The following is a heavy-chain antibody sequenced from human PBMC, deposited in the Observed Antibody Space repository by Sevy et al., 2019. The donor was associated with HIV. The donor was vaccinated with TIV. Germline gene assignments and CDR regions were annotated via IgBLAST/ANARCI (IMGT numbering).Heavy chain of an antibody. CDR2: VSGYNGDT. CDR1: GYPYTSFG. Sequence: ASVKVSCKTTGYPYTSFGITWVRQAPGQRLEWVGGVSGYNGDTKYAQRFQGRVTITTDTSTTSSSMELRSLTSDDTAVYYCAREISTSEEGWYYFDHWGQGTPVTVSS. V-gene: IGHV1-18*01. CDR3: AREISTSEEGWYYFDH. J-gene: IGHJ4*02. D-gene: IGHD6-19*01.